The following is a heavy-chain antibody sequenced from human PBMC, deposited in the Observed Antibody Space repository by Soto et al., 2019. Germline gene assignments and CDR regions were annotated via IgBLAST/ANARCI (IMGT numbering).Heavy chain of an antibody. J-gene: IGHJ6*02. D-gene: IGHD4-17*01. CDR2: ISGSGGST. CDR1: GFTFSSYA. V-gene: IGHV3-23*01. Sequence: GGSLRLSCAASGFTFSSYAMSWVRQAPGKGLEWVSAISGSGGSTYYADSVKGRFTISRDNSKNTLYLQMNSLRAEDTAVYYCAKDLTLLTTVRYYYYGMDVWGQGTTVTVSS. CDR3: AKDLTLLTTVRYYYYGMDV.